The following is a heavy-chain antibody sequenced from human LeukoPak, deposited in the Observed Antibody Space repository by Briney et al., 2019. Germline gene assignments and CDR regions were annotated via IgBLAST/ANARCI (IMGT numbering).Heavy chain of an antibody. V-gene: IGHV3-15*01. Sequence: GGSLRLSCAASGFTVNDAWMSWVRQAPGKGLEWVGRIKSKTDGGTTDYAALVKGRFTISRGESKNMLYLQMNSLKTEDTAVYYCTTAGEDDSSGFYSDYWGQGTLVTVSS. D-gene: IGHD3-22*01. J-gene: IGHJ4*02. CDR2: IKSKTDGGTT. CDR1: GFTVNDAW. CDR3: TTAGEDDSSGFYSDY.